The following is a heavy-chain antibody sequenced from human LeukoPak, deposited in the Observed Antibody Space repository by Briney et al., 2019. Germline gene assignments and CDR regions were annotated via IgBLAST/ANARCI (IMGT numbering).Heavy chain of an antibody. J-gene: IGHJ3*02. V-gene: IGHV3-23*01. CDR1: GFTFSSSA. CDR3: AKDKYCSDGSCVDAFDI. D-gene: IGHD2-15*01. Sequence: PGGSLRLSCEASGFTFSSSAMTWVRQAPGEGLEWVSTSSGSGGNTYYADSVRGRFTISRDNSKNTLYLQMNRLRAEDTAIYYCAKDKYCSDGSCVDAFDIWGQGTMVTVSS. CDR2: SSGSGGNT.